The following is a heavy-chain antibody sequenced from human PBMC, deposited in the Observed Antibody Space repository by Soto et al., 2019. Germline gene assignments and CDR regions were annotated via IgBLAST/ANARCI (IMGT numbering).Heavy chain of an antibody. CDR3: ARSPRRVGGKWYLDY. CDR2: ILHTGHT. D-gene: IGHD2-15*01. V-gene: IGHV4-4*02. Sequence: QVQLQESGPGLVKPSGTLSLTCGVSGDSFSSSNWWTWVRQPPGKGLEWIGDILHTGHTDYSPSLGNRVIISIDTSEKEFSLHLTSVTATDTAVYYCARSPRRVGGKWYLDYWGPGALVTVSS. J-gene: IGHJ4*02. CDR1: GDSFSSSNW.